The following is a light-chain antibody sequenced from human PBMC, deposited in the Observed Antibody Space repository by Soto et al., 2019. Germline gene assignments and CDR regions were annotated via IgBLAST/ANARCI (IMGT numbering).Light chain of an antibody. Sequence: EIVLTQSPATLSFSPGERATLSCRASQSVSSYLAWYQQKPGQAPRLLIYDASNRADGIPHRFSGSGFGTDFTLTISKVEPEDFAVYYCQQYGTPRSVTFGQGTRLENK. CDR1: QSVSSY. V-gene: IGKV3-11*01. CDR2: DAS. CDR3: QQYGTPRSVT. J-gene: IGKJ5*01.